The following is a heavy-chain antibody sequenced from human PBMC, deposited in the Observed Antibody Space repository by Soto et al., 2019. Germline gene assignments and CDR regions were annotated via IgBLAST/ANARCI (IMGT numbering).Heavy chain of an antibody. V-gene: IGHV1-18*04. CDR2: ISAYNGNT. CDR1: GDTFTSYG. J-gene: IGHJ3*02. D-gene: IGHD1-7*01. CDR3: AMNWNYGAFDI. Sequence: GASVKVSCKASGDTFTSYGIRWVRRAPGQGLEWMGWISAYNGNTNYAQKLQGRVTMTTDTSTSAAYMELRSLRSDDTAVYYCAMNWNYGAFDIWGQGTMVTVSS.